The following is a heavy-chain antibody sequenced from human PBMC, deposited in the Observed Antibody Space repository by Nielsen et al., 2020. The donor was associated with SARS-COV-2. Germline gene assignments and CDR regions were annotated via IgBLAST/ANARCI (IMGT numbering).Heavy chain of an antibody. CDR3: ARVDDSSGWYMVDY. Sequence: ASVKVSCKASGYLFSSYGISWVRQAPGQGLEWMGIIYPWGGSTSYAQKFRGRVTMTRDTSTSTVYMELSSLRSEDTAVYYCARVDDSSGWYMVDYWGQGTLVTVSS. J-gene: IGHJ4*02. CDR1: GYLFSSYG. D-gene: IGHD6-19*01. CDR2: IYPWGGST. V-gene: IGHV1-46*01.